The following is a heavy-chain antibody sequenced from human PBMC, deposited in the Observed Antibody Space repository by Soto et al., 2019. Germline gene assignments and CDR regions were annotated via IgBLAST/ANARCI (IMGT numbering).Heavy chain of an antibody. D-gene: IGHD2-15*01. Sequence: GGSLRLSCTASGFTFGDYAMSWVRQAPGKGLEWVSSISSSSSYIYYADSVKGRFTISRDNAKNSLYLQMNSLRAEDTAVYYCARGGYCSGGSCYSGAFDIWGQGTMVTVSS. CDR2: ISSSSSYI. CDR1: GFTFGDYA. V-gene: IGHV3-21*01. J-gene: IGHJ3*02. CDR3: ARGGYCSGGSCYSGAFDI.